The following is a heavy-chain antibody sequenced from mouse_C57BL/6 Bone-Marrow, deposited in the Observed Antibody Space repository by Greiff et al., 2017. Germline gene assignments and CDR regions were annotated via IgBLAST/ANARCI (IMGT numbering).Heavy chain of an antibody. CDR1: GITFTDYY. CDR3: ARYNYGPAMDY. V-gene: IGHV7-3*01. Sequence: EVKLMESGGGLVQPGGSLSLSCAASGITFTDYYMSWVRQPPGKALEWLGFIRNKANGYTTEYSASVKGRFTISRDNSQSILYLQMNALRAEDSATYYCARYNYGPAMDYWGQGTSVTVSS. J-gene: IGHJ4*01. CDR2: IRNKANGYTT. D-gene: IGHD1-1*01.